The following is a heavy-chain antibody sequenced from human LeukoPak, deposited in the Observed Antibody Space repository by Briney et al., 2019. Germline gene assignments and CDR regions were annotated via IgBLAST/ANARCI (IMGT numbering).Heavy chain of an antibody. V-gene: IGHV4-39*01. CDR3: AVAGARYSDTGGLYAFDF. CDR2: IYYSGSP. J-gene: IGHJ3*01. Sequence: SETLSLTCTVSGASIGSGSYFWGWIRQPPGKGLEWIGTIYYSGSPYYNPSFKSRVTISVDASKNQFSLKLNSVTAADTAVYFCAVAGARYSDTGGLYAFDFWGRGTMVTVSS. CDR1: GASIGSGSYF. D-gene: IGHD2-8*02.